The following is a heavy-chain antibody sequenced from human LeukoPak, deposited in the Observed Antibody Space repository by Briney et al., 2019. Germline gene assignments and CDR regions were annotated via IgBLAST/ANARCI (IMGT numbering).Heavy chain of an antibody. CDR2: IYHSGST. J-gene: IGHJ3*02. D-gene: IGHD3-16*01. V-gene: IGHV4-30-2*01. Sequence: SETLSLTCTVSGGSISSGGYYWSWIRQPPGKGLEWIGYIYHSGSTYYNPSLKSRVTISVDRSKNQFSLKLSSVTAADTAVYYCARDSGESGAALAFDIWGQGTMVTVSS. CDR1: GGSISSGGYY. CDR3: ARDSGESGAALAFDI.